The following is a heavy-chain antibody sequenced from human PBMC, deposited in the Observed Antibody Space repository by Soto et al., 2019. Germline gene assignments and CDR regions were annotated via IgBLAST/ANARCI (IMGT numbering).Heavy chain of an antibody. CDR2: ISSSSSYI. V-gene: IGHV3-21*01. J-gene: IGHJ3*02. D-gene: IGHD3-10*01. CDR3: ARDLNLSGSGSYALDI. Sequence: GGSLRLSCAASGFTFSSYIMNWVRQAPGKGLEWVSSISSSSSYIYYADSVKGRFTISRDNAKNSLYLQMNSLRAEDTAVYYWARDLNLSGSGSYALDIWGQGTMVTVSS. CDR1: GFTFSSYI.